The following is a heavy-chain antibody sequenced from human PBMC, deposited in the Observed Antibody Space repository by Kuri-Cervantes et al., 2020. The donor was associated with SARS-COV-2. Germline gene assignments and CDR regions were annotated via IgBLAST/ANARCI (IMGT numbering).Heavy chain of an antibody. J-gene: IGHJ4*02. CDR2: LTGGGNA. D-gene: IGHD3-3*01. CDR3: AKGYYDFWSGYYLFDY. CDR1: GFTFSDHY. Sequence: GESLKISCAASGFTFSDHYLNWIRQAPGKGLEWVSALTGGGNAYFADFVKGRFAVSRDTSRNILYLQMDSLRADDTAVYFCAKGYYDFWSGYYLFDYWGQGTRVTVSS. V-gene: IGHV3-23*01.